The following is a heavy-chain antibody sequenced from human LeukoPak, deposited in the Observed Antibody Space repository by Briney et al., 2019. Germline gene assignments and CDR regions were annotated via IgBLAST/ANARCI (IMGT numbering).Heavy chain of an antibody. V-gene: IGHV1-3*01. J-gene: IGHJ4*02. CDR3: ARDRELSIFGVVIKSYFDY. CDR2: INAGNGNT. Sequence: ASVKVSCKASGYTFTSYAMHWVRQAPGQRLEWMGWINAGNGNTKYSQKFQGRATITRDTSASTAYMELSSLRSEDTAVYYCARDRELSIFGVVIKSYFDYWGQGTLVTVSS. D-gene: IGHD3-3*01. CDR1: GYTFTSYA.